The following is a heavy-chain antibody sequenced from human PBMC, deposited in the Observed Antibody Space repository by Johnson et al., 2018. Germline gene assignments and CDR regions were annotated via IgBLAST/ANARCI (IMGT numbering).Heavy chain of an antibody. J-gene: IGHJ1*01. CDR3: ARDHEKRALRHAAEYFQH. CDR1: GFTFSNFG. CDR2: IWSDGSNK. V-gene: IGHV3-33*01. Sequence: VQLVETGGGVVQPGKSLRLSCAASGFTFSNFGMHWVSQVPGKGLEWVATIWSDGSNKYYADSVRGQFTISRDNSKNTLYLQMNSLRAEDTAVYYCARDHEKRALRHAAEYFQHWGQGTLVIVSS.